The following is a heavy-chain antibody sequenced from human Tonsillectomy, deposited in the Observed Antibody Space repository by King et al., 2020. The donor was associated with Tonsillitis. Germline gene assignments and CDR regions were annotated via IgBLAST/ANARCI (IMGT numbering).Heavy chain of an antibody. Sequence: VQLVESGGGLVQPGGSLRLYCAASGFTVSSNSMSWVRQAPGKGLEWVSVIYSGGTTYYADSVQGRFTISRHNSKNTLYLQMNSLRAEDTAVYYCARDGYYDSRGHYEGFLDVWGKGTTVTVSS. CDR1: GFTVSSNS. CDR2: IYSGGTT. V-gene: IGHV3-53*04. CDR3: ARDGYYDSRGHYEGFLDV. J-gene: IGHJ6*04. D-gene: IGHD3-22*01.